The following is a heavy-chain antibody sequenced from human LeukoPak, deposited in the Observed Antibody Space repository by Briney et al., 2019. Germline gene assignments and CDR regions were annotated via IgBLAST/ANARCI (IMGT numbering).Heavy chain of an antibody. V-gene: IGHV4-30-4*01. CDR1: GGSISSGDYY. J-gene: IGHJ4*02. Sequence: SETLSLTCTVSGGSISSGDYYWSWIRQPPGKGLEWIGYIYYRGTTSYNPSLKSRVTISVDPSKDQFSLKLSSVTAADTALYYCARVYYGSGSLYYFDFWGQGTLVTVSS. CDR2: IYYRGTT. CDR3: ARVYYGSGSLYYFDF. D-gene: IGHD3-10*01.